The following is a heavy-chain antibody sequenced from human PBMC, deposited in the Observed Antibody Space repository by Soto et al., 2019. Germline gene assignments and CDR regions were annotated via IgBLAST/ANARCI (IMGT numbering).Heavy chain of an antibody. J-gene: IGHJ5*02. CDR2: IYYSGST. CDR1: GGSVSSGSYY. V-gene: IGHV4-61*01. D-gene: IGHD3-22*01. Sequence: SETLSLTCTVSGGSVSSGSYYWSWIRQPPGKGLEWIGYIYYSGSTNYNPSLKSRVTISVDTSKNQFSLKLSSVTAADTAVYYCARDLSYYDGSGYYGGNWFDPWGQGTLVTLSS. CDR3: ARDLSYYDGSGYYGGNWFDP.